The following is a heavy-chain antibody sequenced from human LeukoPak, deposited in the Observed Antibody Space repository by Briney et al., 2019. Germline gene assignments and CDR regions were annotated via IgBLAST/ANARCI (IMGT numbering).Heavy chain of an antibody. CDR1: RFTFNDCA. V-gene: IGHV3-23*05. Sequence: GGSLRLSCVASRFTFNDCAMAWVRQAPGEGLEWVSAIDSSGTITCYADSVKGRFTISRDNSRNTLYLQVNSLRAEDTAIYYCVKIAVAGHLDYWGQGTLATVSS. D-gene: IGHD6-19*01. CDR2: IDSSGTIT. CDR3: VKIAVAGHLDY. J-gene: IGHJ4*02.